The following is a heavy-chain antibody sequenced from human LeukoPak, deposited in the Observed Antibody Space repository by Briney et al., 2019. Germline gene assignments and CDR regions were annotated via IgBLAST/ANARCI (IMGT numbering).Heavy chain of an antibody. V-gene: IGHV3-30*03. Sequence: GGSLRLSCAASGFTFRSYGMHWVRQAPGKGLEWVAVISYDGRNKYYADSVKGRFTISRDNSKNTLYLQMNSLRAEDTAVYYCAGGHGGNSAGFDYWGQGTLVTVSS. D-gene: IGHD4-23*01. J-gene: IGHJ4*02. CDR3: AGGHGGNSAGFDY. CDR1: GFTFRSYG. CDR2: ISYDGRNK.